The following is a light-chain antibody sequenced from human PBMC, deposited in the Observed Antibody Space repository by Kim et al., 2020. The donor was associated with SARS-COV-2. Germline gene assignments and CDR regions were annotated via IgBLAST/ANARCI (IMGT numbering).Light chain of an antibody. J-gene: IGKJ5*01. CDR3: QLYGNSAEIT. Sequence: PGESATLPCGASQSLSDSDLAWYQQRPGLAPRLLIYDASSRVSDIPDRFSGSGSGTDYTLTINRLEPEDSAVYFCQLYGNSAEITFGQGTRLEIK. V-gene: IGKV3D-20*01. CDR2: DAS. CDR1: QSLSDSD.